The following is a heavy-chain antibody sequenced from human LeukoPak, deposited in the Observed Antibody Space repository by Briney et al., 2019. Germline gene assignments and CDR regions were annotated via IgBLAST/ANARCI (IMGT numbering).Heavy chain of an antibody. CDR2: IYYSGST. CDR3: ARQTGSGLFILP. J-gene: IGHJ4*02. V-gene: IGHV4-61*01. CDR1: GGSVSTGSYY. D-gene: IGHD3/OR15-3a*01. Sequence: SQTLSLTCTVSGGSVSTGSYYWSWIRQPPGKGLEWIGYIYYSGSTNYNPSLKSRVTISVDTSKNQFSLRLTSVTAADTAVYYCARQTGSGLFILPGGQGTLVTVSS.